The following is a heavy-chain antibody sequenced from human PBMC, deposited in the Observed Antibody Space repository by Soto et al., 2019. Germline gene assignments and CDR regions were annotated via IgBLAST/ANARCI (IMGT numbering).Heavy chain of an antibody. CDR2: IKQDGSER. V-gene: IGHV3-7*01. CDR1: GFTISSHW. Sequence: GGSLRLSCAASGFTISSHWMTWVLQAPGKWLEWVANIKQDGSERYYVDSVKGRFSISRDNAENSLYLQMTGLRAEDTAVYYCAREDTYGLYVDYWGQGTLVTVSS. D-gene: IGHD5-18*01. CDR3: AREDTYGLYVDY. J-gene: IGHJ4*02.